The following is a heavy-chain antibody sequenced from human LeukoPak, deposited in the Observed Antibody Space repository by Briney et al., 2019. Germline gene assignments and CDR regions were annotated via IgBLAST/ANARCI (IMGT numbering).Heavy chain of an antibody. CDR2: IYYSGGT. V-gene: IGHV4-59*12. CDR3: ASRISAGYKSLDAFDI. J-gene: IGHJ3*02. CDR1: GGSISSYY. Sequence: PSETLSLTCTVSGGSISSYYWSWIRQPPGKGLEWIGYIYYSGGTNYNPSLKSRVTMSVDTSKNQFALKLSSVTAADTAVYYCASRISAGYKSLDAFDIWGQGTMVTVSS. D-gene: IGHD5-24*01.